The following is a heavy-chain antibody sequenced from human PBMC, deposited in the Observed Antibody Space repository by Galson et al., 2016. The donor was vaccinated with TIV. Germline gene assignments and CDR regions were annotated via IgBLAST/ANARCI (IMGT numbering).Heavy chain of an antibody. CDR2: MNPNSGNT. V-gene: IGHV1-8*02. CDR3: ARSGDYGDY. CDR1: GYTFTSYD. Sequence: SVKVSCKASGYTFTSYDINWVRQATGQGLEWMGWMNPNSGNTGYAQKFRGRVTMTRNTSVRTAYMELSSLGAEDTAVYYCARSGDYGDYWGQGTLVTVSS. D-gene: IGHD4-17*01. J-gene: IGHJ4*02.